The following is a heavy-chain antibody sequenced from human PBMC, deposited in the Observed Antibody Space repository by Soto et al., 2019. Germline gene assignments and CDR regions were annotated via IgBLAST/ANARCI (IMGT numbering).Heavy chain of an antibody. CDR2: IVPLFRTT. V-gene: IGHV1-69*06. J-gene: IGHJ6*02. CDR1: GGTFSSYA. CDR3: ARGVYSSTWSTLWDRSGLDA. Sequence: QVQLVQSGAEAKKPGSSVKVSCKTSGGTFSSYAISWVRQAPGQGLELMGGIVPLFRTTNYAQMFQGRATMTADRSTYTVYRALGGLRCEDTAVYYGARGVYSSTWSTLWDRSGLDAWGQGTTVTVSS. D-gene: IGHD6-13*01.